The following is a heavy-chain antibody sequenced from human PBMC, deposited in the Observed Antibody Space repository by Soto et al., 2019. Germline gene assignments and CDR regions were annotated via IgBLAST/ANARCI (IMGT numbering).Heavy chain of an antibody. CDR1: GGSISSGGYY. D-gene: IGHD2-2*01. CDR2: IYYSEST. Sequence: QVQLQESGPGLVKPSQTLSLTCTVSGGSISSGGYYWSWIRQHPGKGLEWIGYIYYSESTYYNPSLKSRVTISVDTSKNQFSRKLSSVTAADTAVYYCARGYCISTSCYSRQTTDVWGQGTTVTVSS. CDR3: ARGYCISTSCYSRQTTDV. J-gene: IGHJ6*02. V-gene: IGHV4-31*03.